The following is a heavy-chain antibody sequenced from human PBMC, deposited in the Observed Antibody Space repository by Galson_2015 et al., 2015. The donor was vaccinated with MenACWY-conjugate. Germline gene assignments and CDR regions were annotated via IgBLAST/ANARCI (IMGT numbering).Heavy chain of an antibody. D-gene: IGHD2-2*02. Sequence: SLRLSCAASGFTFSSYWMQWVRQAPGKGLVWVSRINSDGSSTSYADSVKGRFIISRDDAENTLYLEMNSLRDEDTAVYYCARLLACYKTASRFDYSGQRTLVTVFS. CDR3: ARLLACYKTASRFDY. CDR2: INSDGSST. J-gene: IGHJ4*02. CDR1: GFTFSSYW. V-gene: IGHV3-74*01.